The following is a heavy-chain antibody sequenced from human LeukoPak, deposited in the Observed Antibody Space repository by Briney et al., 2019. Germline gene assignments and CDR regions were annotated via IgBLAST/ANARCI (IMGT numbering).Heavy chain of an antibody. J-gene: IGHJ4*02. CDR2: INHSGST. CDR3: DRIVVVPAAIRPFDY. Sequence: SETLSLTCAVYGGSFSGYYWSWIRQPPGKGLEWIGEINHSGSTNYNPSLKSRVTISVDTSKNQFSLKLSSATAADTAVYYCDRIVVVPAAIRPFDYWGQGTLVTVSS. V-gene: IGHV4-34*01. CDR1: GGSFSGYY. D-gene: IGHD2-2*02.